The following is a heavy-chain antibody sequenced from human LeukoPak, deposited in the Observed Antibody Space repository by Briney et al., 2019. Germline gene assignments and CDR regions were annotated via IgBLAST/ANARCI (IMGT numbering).Heavy chain of an antibody. V-gene: IGHV3-23*01. J-gene: IGHJ4*02. CDR1: GFTLSSDA. D-gene: IGHD1-26*01. CDR3: ARSGGSYWY. CDR2: ISGTGGST. Sequence: GGSLRLSRAPSGFTLSSDAMSSGRGAPGKGGGGGSGISGTGGSTYYADSVKGRFTFSRDNSKNTLLLQMNSLRAEDTAVYYCARSGGSYWYGGQGTLVTVSA.